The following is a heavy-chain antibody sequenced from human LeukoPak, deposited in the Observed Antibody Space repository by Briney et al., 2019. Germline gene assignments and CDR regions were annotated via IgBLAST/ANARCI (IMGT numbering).Heavy chain of an antibody. D-gene: IGHD6-13*01. CDR2: ISSSSSTI. Sequence: TGGSLRLSCAASGFTFSSYSMNWVRQAPGKGLEWVSYISSSSSTIYYADSVKGRFTISRDNAKNSLYLQMNSLRAEDTAVYYCARVGWQQLVRFPFDYWGQGTLVTVSS. CDR3: ARVGWQQLVRFPFDY. J-gene: IGHJ4*02. CDR1: GFTFSSYS. V-gene: IGHV3-48*04.